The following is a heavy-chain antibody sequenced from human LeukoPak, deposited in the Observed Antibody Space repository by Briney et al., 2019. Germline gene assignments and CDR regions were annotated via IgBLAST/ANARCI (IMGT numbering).Heavy chain of an antibody. CDR1: GFTFSGCE. CDR3: ARAGDGPIC. V-gene: IGHV3-21*01. D-gene: IGHD2-21*01. Sequence: GGSLRLSCAISGFTFSGCELTWVRQAPGKGLEWVSSISSSSSYIYYADSVKGRFTISRDNAKNSLCLQMNSLRAEDTAVYYCARAGDGPICWGQGTLVTVSS. J-gene: IGHJ4*02. CDR2: ISSSSSYI.